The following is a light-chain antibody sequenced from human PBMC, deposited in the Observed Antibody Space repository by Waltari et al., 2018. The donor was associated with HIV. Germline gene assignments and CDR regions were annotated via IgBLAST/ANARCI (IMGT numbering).Light chain of an antibody. V-gene: IGLV3-1*01. Sequence: SYELTQPPSVSVSPGQTASITCSGDKLGDKYTCWYQQKPGQSPVLVIYQDNTRPSGIAARFSGSNSGNTATLTISGTQAMDEADYYCQAWDRGTAVFGGGTKLTVL. CDR3: QAWDRGTAV. J-gene: IGLJ2*01. CDR2: QDN. CDR1: KLGDKY.